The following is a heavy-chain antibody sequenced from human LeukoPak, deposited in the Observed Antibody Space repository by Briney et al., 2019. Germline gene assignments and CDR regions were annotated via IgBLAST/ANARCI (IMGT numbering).Heavy chain of an antibody. V-gene: IGHV3-7*01. D-gene: IGHD5-18*01. J-gene: IGHJ4*02. CDR3: ARDLSGVTGYTYGRGIDY. CDR1: GFTFSSYW. Sequence: GGSLRLSCVASGFTFSSYWMSWVRQAPGKGLEWVANIKKDGSEKYYVDSVKGRFTISRDNAKTSLYLQMNSLRVDDTAFYYCARDLSGVTGYTYGRGIDYWGQGTLVTVPS. CDR2: IKKDGSEK.